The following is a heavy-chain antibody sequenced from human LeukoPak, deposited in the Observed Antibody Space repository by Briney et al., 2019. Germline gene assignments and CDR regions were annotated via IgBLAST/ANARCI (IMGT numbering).Heavy chain of an antibody. D-gene: IGHD3-16*02. CDR2: ISSSSEFI. J-gene: IGHJ4*02. CDR3: ARWLGAIAWPYYFDY. V-gene: IGHV3-21*01. CDR1: GFTFSSYA. Sequence: PGGSLRLSCAASGFTFSSYAMSWVRQAPGKGLEWVSSISSSSEFIYYADSVKGRFTISRDNAKNSLYLQMNSLRAEDTAVYYCARWLGAIAWPYYFDYWGQGTLVTVSS.